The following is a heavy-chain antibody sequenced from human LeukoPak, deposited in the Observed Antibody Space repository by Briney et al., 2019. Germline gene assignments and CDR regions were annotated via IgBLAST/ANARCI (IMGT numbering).Heavy chain of an antibody. CDR2: ISWNSGSI. D-gene: IGHD2-15*01. Sequence: GGSLRLSCAASGFTFDDYAMHWVRQAPGKGLEWVSGISWNSGSIGYADSVKGRFTISRDNSKNTLYLQMNSLRAEDTAVYYCARALCSGGSCFPDYWGQGTLVTVSS. V-gene: IGHV3-9*01. CDR1: GFTFDDYA. CDR3: ARALCSGGSCFPDY. J-gene: IGHJ4*02.